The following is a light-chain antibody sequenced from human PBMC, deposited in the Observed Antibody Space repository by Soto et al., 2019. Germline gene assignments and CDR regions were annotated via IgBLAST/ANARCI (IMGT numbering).Light chain of an antibody. CDR2: DVS. V-gene: IGLV2-14*01. CDR3: SSYTITSTRV. Sequence: SALTQPASVSGSPGQSITISCTGSSSHVGGYNYVSWYQQHPGKAPKVMNYDVSNRPSGVSNRFSGSKSGNTASLTISGLQAEDEADYYCSSYTITSTRVFGTGTKVTVL. J-gene: IGLJ1*01. CDR1: SSHVGGYNY.